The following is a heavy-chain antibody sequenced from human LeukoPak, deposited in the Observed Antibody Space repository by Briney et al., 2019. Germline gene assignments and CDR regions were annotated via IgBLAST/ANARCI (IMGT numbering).Heavy chain of an antibody. J-gene: IGHJ4*02. Sequence: ASVKVSCKASGYTFTSYGISWVRQAPGQGLEWMGWISAYNGNTNYAQKFQGRVTITADKSTSTAYMELSSLRSEDTAVYYCARGGFGYYDSGEDWGQGTLVTVSS. D-gene: IGHD3-22*01. CDR2: ISAYNGNT. CDR3: ARGGFGYYDSGED. V-gene: IGHV1-18*01. CDR1: GYTFTSYG.